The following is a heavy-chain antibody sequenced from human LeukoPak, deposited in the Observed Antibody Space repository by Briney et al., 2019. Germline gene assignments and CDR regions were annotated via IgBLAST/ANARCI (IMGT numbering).Heavy chain of an antibody. CDR3: VSAYGGLLDH. V-gene: IGHV3-48*03. CDR1: GFTFSSYE. D-gene: IGHD3-10*01. CDR2: ISGNGDTI. Sequence: SGGSLRLSCAASGFTFSSYEMNWVRQVPGKGLEWASYISGNGDTIYYADSVKGRFTISRDNAKKSLYLRMNSLRVEDTAVYYCVSAYGGLLDHWGQGTLVSVSS. J-gene: IGHJ4*02.